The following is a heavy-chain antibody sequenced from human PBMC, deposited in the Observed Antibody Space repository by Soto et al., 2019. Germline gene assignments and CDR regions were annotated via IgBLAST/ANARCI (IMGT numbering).Heavy chain of an antibody. Sequence: PSETLSLTCTVSGGSISSSSYYWGWIRQPPGKGLEWIGSIYYSGSTYYNPSLKSRVTISVDTSKNQFSLKLSSVTAADTAVYYCARHLDFWSGYSVNYFDYWGQGTLVTVS. CDR3: ARHLDFWSGYSVNYFDY. J-gene: IGHJ4*02. CDR2: IYYSGST. CDR1: GGSISSSSYY. D-gene: IGHD3-3*01. V-gene: IGHV4-39*01.